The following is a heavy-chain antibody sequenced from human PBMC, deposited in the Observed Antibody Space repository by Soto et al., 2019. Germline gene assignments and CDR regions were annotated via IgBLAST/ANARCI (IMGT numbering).Heavy chain of an antibody. CDR2: INAGNGNT. J-gene: IGHJ3*02. CDR1: GYTFTSYA. D-gene: IGHD2-2*01. Sequence: ASVKVSCKASGYTFTSYAMHWVRQAPGQRHERMGWINAGNGNTKYSQKFQGRVTITRDTSARKAYMELSSLRSEDTAVYYCAREGGNNIVVVPAAPKDDAFEIWGQGTMVTVSS. V-gene: IGHV1-3*01. CDR3: AREGGNNIVVVPAAPKDDAFEI.